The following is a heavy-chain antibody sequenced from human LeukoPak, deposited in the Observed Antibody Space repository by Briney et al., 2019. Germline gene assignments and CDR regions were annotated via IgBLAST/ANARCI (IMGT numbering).Heavy chain of an antibody. D-gene: IGHD3-22*01. CDR1: GYTLTELS. CDR3: ARDGHRRYHYDSSGREDAFDI. Sequence: ASVKVSCKVSGYTLTELSMHWVRQAPGKGLEWMGGFDLEDGETIYAKKFQGRVIMTEDTSTDTAYMELSSLRSEDTAVYYCARDGHRRYHYDSSGREDAFDIWGQGTVVTVSS. V-gene: IGHV1-24*01. CDR2: FDLEDGET. J-gene: IGHJ3*02.